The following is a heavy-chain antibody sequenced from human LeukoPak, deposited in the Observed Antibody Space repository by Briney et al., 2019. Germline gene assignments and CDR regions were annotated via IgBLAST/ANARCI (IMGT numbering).Heavy chain of an antibody. Sequence: PGGSLRLSCAASGFTVSSNYMSWVRQAPGKGLEWVSVIYSGGSTYYADSVKGRFTISRDNSKNTLYLQMNSLRAEDTAVYYCARGGLWFGELPYNWFDPWGQGTLVTVSS. J-gene: IGHJ5*02. CDR1: GFTVSSNY. CDR2: IYSGGST. V-gene: IGHV3-66*01. D-gene: IGHD3-10*01. CDR3: ARGGLWFGELPYNWFDP.